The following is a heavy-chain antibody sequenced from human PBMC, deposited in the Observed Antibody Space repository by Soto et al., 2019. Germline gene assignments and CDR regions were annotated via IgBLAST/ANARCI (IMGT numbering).Heavy chain of an antibody. CDR1: GYTFTGYY. D-gene: IGHD3-3*01. J-gene: IGHJ5*02. V-gene: IGHV1-2*02. Sequence: QVQLVQSGAEVKKPGASVKVSCKASGYTFTGYYMHWVRQAPGQGLEWMGWINPNSGGTNYAQKLQGRVTMTRDTSISTAYMELSRLRSDDTAVYYCARTLPYYDFWSGYYTGMNSDSGFDPWGQGTLVTVSS. CDR3: ARTLPYYDFWSGYYTGMNSDSGFDP. CDR2: INPNSGGT.